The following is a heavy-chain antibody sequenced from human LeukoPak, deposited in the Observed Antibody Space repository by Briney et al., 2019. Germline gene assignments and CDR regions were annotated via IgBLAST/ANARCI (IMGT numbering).Heavy chain of an antibody. D-gene: IGHD2-2*01. J-gene: IGHJ5*02. Sequence: GESVRLSCAASGFSFSSYAMHWVRQAPGKGLEWVAAISYDGSNKYYADSVKGRFTISRDNSKNTLYLQMNSLRAEDTAVYYCARDASYQLPQGFDPWGQGTLVTVSS. CDR1: GFSFSSYA. CDR3: ARDASYQLPQGFDP. V-gene: IGHV3-30-3*01. CDR2: ISYDGSNK.